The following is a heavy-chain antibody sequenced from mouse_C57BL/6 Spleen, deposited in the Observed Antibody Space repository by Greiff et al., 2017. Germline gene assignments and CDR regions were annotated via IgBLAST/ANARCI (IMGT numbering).Heavy chain of an antibody. CDR2: IYPGNSDT. Sequence: EVKLEESGTVLARPGASVKMSCKTSGYTFTSYWMHWVKQRPGQGLEWIGAIYPGNSDTSYNQKFKGKAKLTAVTSASTAYMELSSMTNEDSAVYYRTRHYYGSSYADYWGQGTTLTVSS. D-gene: IGHD1-1*01. CDR1: GYTFTSYW. V-gene: IGHV1-5*01. CDR3: TRHYYGSSYADY. J-gene: IGHJ2*01.